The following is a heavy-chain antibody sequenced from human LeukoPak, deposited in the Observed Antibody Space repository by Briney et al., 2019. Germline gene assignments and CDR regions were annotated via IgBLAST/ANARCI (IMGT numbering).Heavy chain of an antibody. J-gene: IGHJ6*03. CDR2: ISAYNGKT. Sequence: GASVKVSCKASGYTFTSYGISWVRQAPGQGLEWMGWISAYNGKTNYAQKLQGRVTMTTDTSTSTAYMELRSLRSDDTAVYYCAKAHVLRYFDWLFYYYYMDVWGKGTTVTVSS. CDR3: AKAHVLRYFDWLFYYYYMDV. V-gene: IGHV1-18*01. CDR1: GYTFTSYG. D-gene: IGHD3-9*01.